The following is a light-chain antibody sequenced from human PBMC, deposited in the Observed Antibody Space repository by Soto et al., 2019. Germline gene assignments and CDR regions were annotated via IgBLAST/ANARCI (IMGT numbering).Light chain of an antibody. CDR3: QHYNSYSEA. Sequence: DIELTQSPSSLCASVGDRVTIPCRASQRISTYLNWYQQKPGKAPKLLIYGASTLQSGVPSRFRGSGSGTEFTLTISRLQPDDFATYYCQHYNSYSEAFGQGTKVDI. CDR2: GAS. V-gene: IGKV1-5*01. CDR1: QRISTY. J-gene: IGKJ1*01.